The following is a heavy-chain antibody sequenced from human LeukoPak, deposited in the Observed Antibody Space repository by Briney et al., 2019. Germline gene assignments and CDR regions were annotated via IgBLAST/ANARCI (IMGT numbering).Heavy chain of an antibody. J-gene: IGHJ4*02. D-gene: IGHD2-2*01. V-gene: IGHV1-2*06. CDR2: INPNSGDT. Sequence: ASVKVTCKASGYTFTGYHMHWVRQAPGQGLEWMGRINPNSGDTNYAQKFQGRVTMTRDTSISTAYMELSRLRSDDTAVYYCARDYCSSTSCLFDYWGQGTLVTVSS. CDR3: ARDYCSSTSCLFDY. CDR1: GYTFTGYH.